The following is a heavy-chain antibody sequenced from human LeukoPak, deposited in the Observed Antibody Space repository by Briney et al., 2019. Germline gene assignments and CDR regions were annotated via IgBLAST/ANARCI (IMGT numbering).Heavy chain of an antibody. CDR3: AKDHYYDSSGPGGY. CDR2: IWYDGSNK. CDR1: GFTFSSDG. V-gene: IGHV3-33*06. D-gene: IGHD3-22*01. J-gene: IGHJ4*02. Sequence: GGSLRLSCAASGFTFSSDGMHWVRQAPGKGLEWVAVIWYDGSNKYYADSVKGRFTISRDNSKNTLYLQTNSLRAEDTAVYYCAKDHYYDSSGPGGYWGQGTLVTVSS.